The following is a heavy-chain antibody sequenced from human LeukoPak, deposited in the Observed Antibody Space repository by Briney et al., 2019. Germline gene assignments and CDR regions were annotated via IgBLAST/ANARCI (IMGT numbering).Heavy chain of an antibody. CDR3: ARGSSWWVVVATTGAFDI. CDR1: GFTLCSYS. V-gene: IGHV3-21*01. D-gene: IGHD2-21*01. CDR2: ISSSISYV. Sequence: GGSLRLSRAASGFTLCSYSMTSVRQAPGKRLEWVSSISSSISYVYYVGSVKGRFTSSRDNAKNSLYLQMNSLRAEDTAVDYGARGSSWWVVVATTGAFDIWGQGTMVTVSS. J-gene: IGHJ3*02.